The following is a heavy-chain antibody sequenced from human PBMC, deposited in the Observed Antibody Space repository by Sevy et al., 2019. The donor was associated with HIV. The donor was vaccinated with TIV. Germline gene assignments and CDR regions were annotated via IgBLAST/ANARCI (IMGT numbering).Heavy chain of an antibody. V-gene: IGHV4-61*01. CDR2: IFYEGGN. D-gene: IGHD3-10*01. J-gene: IGHJ4*02. Sequence: SETLSLTCTVSGGSVTSSRYCWSWIRQPPGKGLQWIGYIFYEGGNFYNPSLSSRVTLSVDRSNNQFSLRLTTVTAAELAGYYCAGIRWYYGSGAYYKYYFDSWGQGTQVTVSS. CDR1: GGSVTSSRYC. CDR3: AGIRWYYGSGAYYKYYFDS.